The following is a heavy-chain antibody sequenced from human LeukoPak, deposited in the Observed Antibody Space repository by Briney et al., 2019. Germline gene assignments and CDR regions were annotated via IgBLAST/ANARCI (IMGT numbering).Heavy chain of an antibody. V-gene: IGHV4-59*12. Sequence: SETLSLTCTVSGGSISSYYWSWIRQPPGKGLEWIGFVHYSGSTNYNPSLKSRVTISLDTSKNQFSLKLSSVTAADTAVYYCARKGGGQLVNTRRWFDPWGQGTLVTVSS. CDR2: VHYSGST. J-gene: IGHJ5*02. CDR3: ARKGGGQLVNTRRWFDP. CDR1: GGSISSYY. D-gene: IGHD6-6*01.